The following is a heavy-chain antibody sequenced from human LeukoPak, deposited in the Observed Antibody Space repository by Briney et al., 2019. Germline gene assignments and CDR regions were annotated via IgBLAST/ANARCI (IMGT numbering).Heavy chain of an antibody. D-gene: IGHD3-22*01. CDR3: RLVVTPQGLDS. V-gene: IGHV3-73*01. Sequence: GGSLRLSCAASGFTFSGSAMHWVRQASGKGLEWVGRVRSKANSYATAYAASVKGRFTISRDDSKNTAYLQMNSLKTEDTAVYYCRLVVTPQGLDSWGQGTLVTVSS. CDR1: GFTFSGSA. J-gene: IGHJ4*02. CDR2: VRSKANSYAT.